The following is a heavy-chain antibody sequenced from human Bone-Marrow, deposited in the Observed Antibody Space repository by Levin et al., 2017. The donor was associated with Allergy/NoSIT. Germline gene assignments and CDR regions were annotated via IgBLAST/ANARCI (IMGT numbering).Heavy chain of an antibody. CDR1: GFRFDDYE. V-gene: IGHV3-48*03. CDR3: ARGRVGYKYGYFDY. J-gene: IGHJ4*02. CDR2: ISSTGNTI. Sequence: GESLKISCAASGFRFDDYEMNWVRQSPGKGLQWISYISSTGNTIYYADSVKGRLTVSRDNFRNSLYLQMNSLRAEDTAIYFCARGRVGYKYGYFDYWGPGSLVTVSS. D-gene: IGHD1-1*01.